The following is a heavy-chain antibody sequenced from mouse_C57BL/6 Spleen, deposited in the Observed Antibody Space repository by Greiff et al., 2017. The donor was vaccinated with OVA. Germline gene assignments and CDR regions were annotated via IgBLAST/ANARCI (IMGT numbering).Heavy chain of an antibody. D-gene: IGHD1-1*01. CDR3: ARSYGSSPWVAY. J-gene: IGHJ3*01. CDR1: GYTFTSYW. Sequence: QVQLKQPGAELVMPGASVKLSCKASGYTFTSYWMHWVKQRPGQGLEWIGEIDPSDSYTNSNQKFKGKSTLTVDNSSSTAYMQLSSLTSEDSAVYYCARSYGSSPWVAYWGQGTLVTVSA. V-gene: IGHV1-69*01. CDR2: IDPSDSYT.